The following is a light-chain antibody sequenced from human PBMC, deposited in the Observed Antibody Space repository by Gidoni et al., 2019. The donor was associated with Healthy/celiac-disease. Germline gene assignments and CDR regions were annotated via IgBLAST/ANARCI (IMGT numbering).Light chain of an antibody. CDR1: SSDVGGYNY. CDR3: SSYTSSSTLGV. J-gene: IGLJ2*01. CDR2: EVS. V-gene: IGLV2-14*01. Sequence: QSALTQPASVSGSPGPSITISCTGTSSDVGGYNYVSWYQQHPGKAPKLMIYEVSNRPSGVSNRFSGSKSGNTASLTISGLQAEDEADYYCSSYTSSSTLGVFGGGTKLTV.